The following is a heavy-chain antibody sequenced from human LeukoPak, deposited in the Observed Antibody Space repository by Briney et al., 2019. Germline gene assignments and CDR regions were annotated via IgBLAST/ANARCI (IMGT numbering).Heavy chain of an antibody. CDR2: IYHSGST. V-gene: IGHV4-38-2*01. CDR3: ARRSGSYYDY. D-gene: IGHD1-26*01. CDR1: GYSISSGYY. J-gene: IGHJ4*02. Sequence: NPSETLSLTCAVSGYSISSGYYWGWIRQPPGKGLEWIGSIYHSGSTYYNPSLKSRVTISVDTSKNQFSLKLSSVTAADTAVYYCARRSGSYYDYWGQGTLVTVSS.